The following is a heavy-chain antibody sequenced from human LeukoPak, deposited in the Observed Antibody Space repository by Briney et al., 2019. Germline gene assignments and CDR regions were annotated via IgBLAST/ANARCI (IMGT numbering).Heavy chain of an antibody. CDR3: TTDFGDYGAR. Sequence: PGGSLRLSCAASGFTFSSYAMSWVRHPPGKGLEWVGRIKSKTYGETADYIAPVKGRFTISRDDSKNTLYLQMNSLKTEDTAVYYCTTDFGDYGARWGQGTLVTVSS. CDR1: GFTFSSYA. D-gene: IGHD4-17*01. J-gene: IGHJ4*02. V-gene: IGHV3-15*01. CDR2: IKSKTYGETA.